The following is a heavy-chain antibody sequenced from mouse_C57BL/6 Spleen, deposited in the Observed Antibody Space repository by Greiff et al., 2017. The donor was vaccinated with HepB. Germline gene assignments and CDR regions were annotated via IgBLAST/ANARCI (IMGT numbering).Heavy chain of an antibody. CDR1: GYSITSGYY. V-gene: IGHV3-6*01. CDR3: ARSSNYVGWYFDV. Sequence: VQLKESGPGLVKPSQSLSLTCSVTGYSITSGYYWNWIRQFPGNKLEWMGYISYDGSNNYNPSLKNRISITRDTSKNQFFLKLNSVTTEDTATYYCARSSNYVGWYFDVWGTGTTVTVSS. D-gene: IGHD2-5*01. CDR2: ISYDGSN. J-gene: IGHJ1*03.